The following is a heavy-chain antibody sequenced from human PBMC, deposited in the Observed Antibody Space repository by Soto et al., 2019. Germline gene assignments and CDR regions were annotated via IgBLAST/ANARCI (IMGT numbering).Heavy chain of an antibody. CDR1: GFTVTSTG. Sequence: EVKLLESGGGLVQPGGALRLSCGVSGFTVTSTGVSWFRQSTGNGLEWVSAISPNGQGIWYADSVKGRFTISRDISRNTVLLQMDSLRAEDTAVYYCAKDRQYPRDYFHYWGQGTLVTVSS. CDR2: ISPNGQGI. J-gene: IGHJ4*02. D-gene: IGHD4-4*01. CDR3: AKDRQYPRDYFHY. V-gene: IGHV3-23*01.